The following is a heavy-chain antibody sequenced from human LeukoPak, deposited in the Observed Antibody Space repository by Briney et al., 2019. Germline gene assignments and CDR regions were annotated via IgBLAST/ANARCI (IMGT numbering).Heavy chain of an antibody. J-gene: IGHJ4*02. CDR3: AKAYSNFPAPFDY. CDR2: IKQDGSEK. CDR1: GFTFSSYW. Sequence: GGSLRLSCAASGFTFSSYWMSWVRQAPGKGLEWVANIKQDGSEKYYVDSVKGRFTISRDNAKNSLYLQMNSLRAEDTAVYYCAKAYSNFPAPFDYWGQGTLVTVSS. V-gene: IGHV3-7*01. D-gene: IGHD4-11*01.